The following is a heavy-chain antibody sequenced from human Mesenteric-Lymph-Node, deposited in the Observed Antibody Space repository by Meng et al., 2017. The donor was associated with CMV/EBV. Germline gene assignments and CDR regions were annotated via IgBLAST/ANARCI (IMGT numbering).Heavy chain of an antibody. CDR2: IYSGGNT. CDR1: GLTVSSNY. J-gene: IGHJ6*02. CDR3: ARALKVWSGYYYHYYGMDV. D-gene: IGHD3-3*01. Sequence: GGSLRLSCAASGLTVSSNYMDWVRQAPGKGLEWVSVIYSGGNTYYADSVKGRFTISRDNSKNTLYLQMNSLRAEDTAVYYCARALKVWSGYYYHYYGMDVWGQGTTVTVSS. V-gene: IGHV3-53*01.